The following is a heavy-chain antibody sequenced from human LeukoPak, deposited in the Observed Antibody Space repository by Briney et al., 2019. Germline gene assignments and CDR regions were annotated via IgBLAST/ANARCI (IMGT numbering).Heavy chain of an antibody. Sequence: SETLSLTCTVSGGSISSGSYYWSWIRQPAEKGVEWIGRIYTSGSTNYNPSLKSRVTISVDTSKNQFSLKLSSVTAADTAVYYCARFAPLVVPAAMNAFDIWGQGTMVTVSS. CDR3: ARFAPLVVPAAMNAFDI. J-gene: IGHJ3*02. D-gene: IGHD2-2*01. CDR1: GGSISSGSYY. V-gene: IGHV4-61*02. CDR2: IYTSGST.